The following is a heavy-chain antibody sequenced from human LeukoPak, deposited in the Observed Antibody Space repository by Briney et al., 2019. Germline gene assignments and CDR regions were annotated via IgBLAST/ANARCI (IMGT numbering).Heavy chain of an antibody. D-gene: IGHD3-3*01. V-gene: IGHV1-18*01. CDR2: ISAFSRSA. CDR1: GYTFKNYG. J-gene: IGHJ4*02. CDR3: ARGNYDLWSGQRTIYYFDY. Sequence: GASVKVSCRASGYTFKNYGLIWVKQAPGQGLEWMGWISAFSRSAEYTQKFQDRVTMTTDTSANIAYMEVRSLRSDDTAVYLCARGNYDLWSGQRTIYYFDYWGQGTLLTVSS.